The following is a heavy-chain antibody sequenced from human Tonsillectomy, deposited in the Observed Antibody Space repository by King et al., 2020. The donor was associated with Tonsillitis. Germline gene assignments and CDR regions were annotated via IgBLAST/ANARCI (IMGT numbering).Heavy chain of an antibody. CDR3: ARESPGYDFWSGYGRYFDL. D-gene: IGHD3-3*01. V-gene: IGHV4-59*01. CDR2: IYYSGST. CDR1: GGSISSYY. Sequence: QLQESGPGLVKPSETLSLTCTVSGGSISSYYWSWIRQPPGKGLEWIGYIYYSGSTNYNPSLKSRVTISVDTSKNQFSLKLSSVTAADTAVYYCARESPGYDFWSGYGRYFDLWGRGTLVTVSP. J-gene: IGHJ2*01.